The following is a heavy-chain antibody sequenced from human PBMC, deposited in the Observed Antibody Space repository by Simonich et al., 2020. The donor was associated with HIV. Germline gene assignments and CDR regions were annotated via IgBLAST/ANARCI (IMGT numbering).Heavy chain of an antibody. CDR2: INHSGST. J-gene: IGHJ1*01. CDR1: GGSFSGYY. Sequence: QVQLQQWGAGLLKPSETLSLTCAVYGGSFSGYYWSWGRQPPGKGLEWIGEINHSGSTNYNPSLKSRVTISVDTSKNQFSLKLSSVTAADTAVYYCARLTAGGLGEYFQHWGQGTLVTVSS. D-gene: IGHD6-13*01. CDR3: ARLTAGGLGEYFQH. V-gene: IGHV4-34*01.